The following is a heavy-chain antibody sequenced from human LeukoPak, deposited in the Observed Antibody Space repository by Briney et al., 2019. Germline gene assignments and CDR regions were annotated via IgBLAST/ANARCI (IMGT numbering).Heavy chain of an antibody. Sequence: PGGSLRLSCAASGFTFSTYDMSWVRQAPGKGLEWVSVISGNGGSTHYADSVKGRFTISRDNSKNTLYLQMNSLRAEDTAVYYCAKDGVMAGHYLDYWGQGTLVTVSS. CDR3: AKDGVMAGHYLDY. J-gene: IGHJ4*02. CDR2: ISGNGGST. D-gene: IGHD5-24*01. CDR1: GFTFSTYD. V-gene: IGHV3-23*01.